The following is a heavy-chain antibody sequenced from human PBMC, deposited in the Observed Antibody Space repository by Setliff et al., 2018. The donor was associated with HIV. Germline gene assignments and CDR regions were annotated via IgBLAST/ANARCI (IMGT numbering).Heavy chain of an antibody. CDR2: IIPIFGTA. J-gene: IGHJ4*02. V-gene: IGHV1-69*13. CDR3: ASPYYYDSSFVLNY. Sequence: GASVKVSCKASGGTFSSYAISWVRQAPGQGLEWMGGIIPIFGTANYAQKFQGRVTITADESTSTAYMELSSLRSEDTAVYYCASPYYYDSSFVLNYWGQGTLVTVSS. CDR1: GGTFSSYA. D-gene: IGHD3-22*01.